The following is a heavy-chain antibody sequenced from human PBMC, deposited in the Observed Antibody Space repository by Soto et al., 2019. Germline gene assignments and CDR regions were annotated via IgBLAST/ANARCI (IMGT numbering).Heavy chain of an antibody. Sequence: GGSLRLSCAASGFTFSSYAMSWVRQAPGKGLEWVSAISGSGGSTYCADSVKGRFTISRDNSKNTLYLQMNSLRAEDTAVYYCANSAARRPSAFDIWGQGTMVTVSS. V-gene: IGHV3-23*01. CDR2: ISGSGGST. D-gene: IGHD6-6*01. CDR3: ANSAARRPSAFDI. J-gene: IGHJ3*02. CDR1: GFTFSSYA.